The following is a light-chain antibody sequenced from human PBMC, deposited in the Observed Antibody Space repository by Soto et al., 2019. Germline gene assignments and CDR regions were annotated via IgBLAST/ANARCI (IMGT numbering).Light chain of an antibody. CDR2: GAS. V-gene: IGKV3-20*01. J-gene: IGKJ5*01. CDR3: QRYGSSPPSST. CDR1: QRVSSGY. Sequence: EIALTQSPGTLSLSPGERATLSCRASQRVSSGYLAWYQQKPGQAPRLLIYGASNRATDIPDRFSGRGSGTDFTLTISRLEPEDFAVYYCQRYGSSPPSSTFGQGTRLEIK.